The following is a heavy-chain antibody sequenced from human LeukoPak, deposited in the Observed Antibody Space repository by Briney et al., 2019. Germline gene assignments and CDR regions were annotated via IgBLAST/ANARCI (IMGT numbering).Heavy chain of an antibody. J-gene: IGHJ4*02. CDR3: AREGGDFWSGYSKGYFDY. V-gene: IGHV3-48*01. D-gene: IGHD3-3*01. CDR1: GFTFSSYS. CDR2: IGSSVSTR. Sequence: QPGGSLRLSCAVSGFTFSSYSMNWVRRAPGKGLEWVSYIGSSVSTRYYADSVKGRFTISRDYGKHSLYLQMNSLRAEDTAVYYCAREGGDFWSGYSKGYFDYWGQGTLVTVSS.